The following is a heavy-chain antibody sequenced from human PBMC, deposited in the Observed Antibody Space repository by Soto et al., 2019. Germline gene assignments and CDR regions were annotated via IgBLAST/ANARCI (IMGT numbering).Heavy chain of an antibody. CDR1: GFTFSDYY. Sequence: GGSLRLSCAASGFTFSDYYMSWIRQAPGKGLEWVSYISSSGSTIYYADSVKGRFTISRDNAKNSLYLQMNSLRAEDTAVYYCARDLIGATYRPVDAFDIGGQGKMVTVSS. J-gene: IGHJ3*02. V-gene: IGHV3-11*01. CDR3: ARDLIGATYRPVDAFDI. CDR2: ISSSGSTI. D-gene: IGHD5-12*01.